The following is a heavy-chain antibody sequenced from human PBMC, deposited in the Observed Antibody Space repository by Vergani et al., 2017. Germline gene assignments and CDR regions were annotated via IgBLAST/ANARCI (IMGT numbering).Heavy chain of an antibody. J-gene: IGHJ4*02. V-gene: IGHV5-51*01. CDR2: IYPADSDP. CDR3: ARHTTYTDS. CDR1: EYSFGNYW. Sequence: EVELVQSGPEMRKPGESLKISCKGSEYSFGNYWIGWVRQMPGKGLEWMGIIYPADSDPRYSPSFQAQVTISADKSISTAFLQWDSLKASDTALYYCARHTTYTDSWGQGTLVIVSS. D-gene: IGHD1-1*01.